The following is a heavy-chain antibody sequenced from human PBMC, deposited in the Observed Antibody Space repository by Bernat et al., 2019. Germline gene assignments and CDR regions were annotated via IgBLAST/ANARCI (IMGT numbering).Heavy chain of an antibody. D-gene: IGHD5-12*01. V-gene: IGHV3-21*01. CDR3: AGYGSLYYFDY. CDR2: ISSSSSYI. CDR1: GFTFSSYS. Sequence: EVQLVESGGGLVKPGGSLRLSCAASGFTFSSYSMNWVRQAPGKGLEWVSSISSSSSYIYYANSVKGQFTSSRDNAKNSLYLQMNSLRAEDTAVYYCAGYGSLYYFDYWGQGTLVTVSS. J-gene: IGHJ4*02.